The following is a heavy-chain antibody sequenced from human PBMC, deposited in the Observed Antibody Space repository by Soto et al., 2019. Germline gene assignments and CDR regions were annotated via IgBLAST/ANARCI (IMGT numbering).Heavy chain of an antibody. D-gene: IGHD2-2*01. Sequence: QVQLVESEGGVVQPGRSLRLSCTASGFTFSNYGMHWVRQAPGKGLEWVTVISYDGNVAYYADSVKGRFTSSRDNSKNTLYLQMNSLRTEDTAVYYCAKEGPNTSWYFDYWGQGTLVTVSS. CDR1: GFTFSNYG. J-gene: IGHJ4*02. V-gene: IGHV3-30*18. CDR3: AKEGPNTSWYFDY. CDR2: ISYDGNVA.